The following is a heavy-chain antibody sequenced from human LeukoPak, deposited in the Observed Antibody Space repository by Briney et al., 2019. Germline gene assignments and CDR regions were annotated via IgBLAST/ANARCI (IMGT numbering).Heavy chain of an antibody. CDR1: GFTFSSYA. CDR3: AKMRQWFGESENYFHY. D-gene: IGHD3-10*01. V-gene: IGHV3-23*01. CDR2: IAGNGIST. J-gene: IGHJ4*02. Sequence: GGSLRLSCAASGFTFSSYAMSWVRQAPGKGLQWVSGIAGNGISTYFADSAKGRFTISRDNSKNTLYLQMNSLSPEDTAVHYCAKMRQWFGESENYFHYWGQGTLVTVSS.